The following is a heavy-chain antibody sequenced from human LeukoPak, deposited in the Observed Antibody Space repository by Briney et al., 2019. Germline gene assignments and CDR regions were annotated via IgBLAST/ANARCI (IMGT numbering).Heavy chain of an antibody. J-gene: IGHJ6*02. CDR3: ARVWDDYGMDV. V-gene: IGHV1-18*01. D-gene: IGHD1-26*01. CDR1: GYTFTIYG. CDR2: ISAYNGNT. Sequence: ASVTVSCKSSGYTFTIYGISWVRQAPGQGLEWMGWISAYNGNTNYAQKLQGRVTMTTDTSTSTAYMELRSLRSDDTAVYYCARVWDDYGMDVWGQGTTVTVSS.